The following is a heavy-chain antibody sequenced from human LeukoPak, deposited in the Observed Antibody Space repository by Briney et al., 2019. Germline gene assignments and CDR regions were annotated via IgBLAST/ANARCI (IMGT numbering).Heavy chain of an antibody. CDR1: GGSINNYY. CDR2: IYDSGFT. Sequence: TSETLSLTCTVSGGSINNYYWTWIRQSPGKGLEWIGYIYDSGFTNYNPALKSRVTISVDTSKNQFSLKLSSVTAADTAVYYCAKDPGWGVGLYDAFDIWGQGTMVTVSS. D-gene: IGHD1-26*01. CDR3: AKDPGWGVGLYDAFDI. V-gene: IGHV4-59*01. J-gene: IGHJ3*02.